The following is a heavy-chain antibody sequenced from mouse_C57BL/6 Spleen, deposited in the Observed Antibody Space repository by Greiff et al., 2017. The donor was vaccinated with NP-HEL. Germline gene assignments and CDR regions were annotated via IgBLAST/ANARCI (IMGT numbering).Heavy chain of an antibody. CDR2: IYPSDSET. D-gene: IGHD3-3*01. CDR1: GYTFTSYW. Sequence: QVQLKQPGAELVRPGSSVKLSCKASGYTFTSYWMDWVKQRPGQGLEWIGNIYPSDSETHYNQKFKDKATLTVDKSSSTAYMQLSSLTSEDSAVYYCARRGDSPFAYWGQGILVTVSA. CDR3: ARRGDSPFAY. V-gene: IGHV1-61*01. J-gene: IGHJ3*01.